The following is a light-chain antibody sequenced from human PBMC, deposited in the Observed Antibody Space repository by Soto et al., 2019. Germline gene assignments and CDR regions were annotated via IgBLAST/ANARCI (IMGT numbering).Light chain of an antibody. V-gene: IGLV2-14*01. Sequence: QSALTQPASVSGSPGQSITISCTGTSSDVGGYNYVSWYQQYPGKAPKLMIYEVSYRPSGVSNRFSGSKSGNTASLTISGLQAEDEADYYCSSFTRSSTWVFGGGTKLTVL. J-gene: IGLJ3*02. CDR1: SSDVGGYNY. CDR3: SSFTRSSTWV. CDR2: EVS.